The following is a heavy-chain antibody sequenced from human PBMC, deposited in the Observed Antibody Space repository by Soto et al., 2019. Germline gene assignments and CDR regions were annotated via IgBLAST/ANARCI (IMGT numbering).Heavy chain of an antibody. D-gene: IGHD2-15*01. CDR2: IYHSGST. V-gene: IGHV4-30-2*01. CDR3: ARGQVVAAQH. Sequence: SETLSLTCAVSGGSLSSGCYSWSWVRQPPGKGLEWIGYIYHSGSTYYNPSLKSRVTISVDRSKNQFSLKLSSVTAADTAVYYCARGQVVAAQHWGQGTLVTVSS. CDR1: GGSLSSGCYS. J-gene: IGHJ4*02.